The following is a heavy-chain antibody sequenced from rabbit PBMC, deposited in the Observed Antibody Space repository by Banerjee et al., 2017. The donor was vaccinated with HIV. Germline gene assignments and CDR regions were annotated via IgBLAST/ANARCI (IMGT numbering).Heavy chain of an antibody. J-gene: IGHJ4*01. D-gene: IGHD6-1*01. CDR2: IYPDYGTA. Sequence: QEQLVESGGGLVQPGGSLKLSCKASGFDFRSYGLSWVRQAPGKGLEWIAYIYPDYGTADYASWVNGRFTISKTSSTTVTLQMTSLTAADTATYFCTRDPYCTDGVALQLWGPGTLVTVS. V-gene: IGHV1S39*01. CDR3: TRDPYCTDGVALQL. CDR1: GFDFRSYG.